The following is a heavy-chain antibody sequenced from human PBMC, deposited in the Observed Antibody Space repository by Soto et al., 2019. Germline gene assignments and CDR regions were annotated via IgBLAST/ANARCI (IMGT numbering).Heavy chain of an antibody. J-gene: IGHJ5*02. Sequence: SETLSLTCAVYGGSFSGYYWSWIRQPPGKGLEWIGEINHSGSTNYNPSLKSRVTISVDTSKNQFSLNLSSVTAADTAVYYCARDRDLSKAIFGVVRRYNWFDPWGQGTLVTVSS. V-gene: IGHV4-34*01. CDR1: GGSFSGYY. CDR3: ARDRDLSKAIFGVVRRYNWFDP. D-gene: IGHD3-3*01. CDR2: INHSGST.